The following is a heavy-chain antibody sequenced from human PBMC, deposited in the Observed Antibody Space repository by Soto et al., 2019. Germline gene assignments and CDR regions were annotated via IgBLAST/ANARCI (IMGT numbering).Heavy chain of an antibody. CDR2: IYYSGST. J-gene: IGHJ4*02. CDR1: GGSVSSGSYY. V-gene: IGHV4-61*01. Sequence: LSLTCTVSGGSVSSGSYYWSWIRQPPGKGLEWIGYIYYSGSTNYNPSLKSRVTISVDTSKNQFSLKLSSVTAADTAVYYCARVSMSIAAAMDYWGQGTLVTVSS. D-gene: IGHD6-13*01. CDR3: ARVSMSIAAAMDY.